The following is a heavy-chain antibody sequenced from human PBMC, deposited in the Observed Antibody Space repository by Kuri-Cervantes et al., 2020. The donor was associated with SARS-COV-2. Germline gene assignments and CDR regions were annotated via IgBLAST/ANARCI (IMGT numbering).Heavy chain of an antibody. Sequence: SLKISCAASGFTFDDYAMHWVRQAPGKGLEWVSGISWNSGSIGYADSVKGRFTISGDNAKNSLYLQMNSLRAEDTALYYCAKDRMVQGVIRGTAFDPWGQGTLVTVSS. V-gene: IGHV3-9*01. J-gene: IGHJ5*02. D-gene: IGHD3-10*01. CDR3: AKDRMVQGVIRGTAFDP. CDR2: ISWNSGSI. CDR1: GFTFDDYA.